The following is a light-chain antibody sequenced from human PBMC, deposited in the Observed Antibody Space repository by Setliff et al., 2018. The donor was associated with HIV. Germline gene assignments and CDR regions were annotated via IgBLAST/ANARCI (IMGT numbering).Light chain of an antibody. CDR3: SAYATSHTYV. Sequence: QSALTQPASVSGSPGQSITISCTGTSSDVGANNLVSWYQQHPGEAPKLMISEVSNRPSGVSNRFSGSKSGNTASLTISGLQAEDEAHYYCSAYATSHTYVFGTGTKVTVL. V-gene: IGLV2-14*03. J-gene: IGLJ1*01. CDR2: EVS. CDR1: SSDVGANNL.